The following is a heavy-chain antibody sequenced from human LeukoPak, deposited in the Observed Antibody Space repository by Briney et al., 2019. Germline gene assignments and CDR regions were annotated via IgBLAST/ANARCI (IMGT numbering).Heavy chain of an antibody. D-gene: IGHD2-2*02. CDR3: AREVGHCSSTSCYTQYYYYYYYYMDV. J-gene: IGHJ6*03. V-gene: IGHV4-34*01. CDR1: GGSFSGYY. Sequence: SETLSLTCAVYGGSFSGYYWSWIRQPPGKGLEWIGEINHSGSTNYNPSLKSRVTISVDTSKNQFSLKLSSVTAADTAVYYCAREVGHCSSTSCYTQYYYYYYYYMDVWGKGTTVTVSS. CDR2: INHSGST.